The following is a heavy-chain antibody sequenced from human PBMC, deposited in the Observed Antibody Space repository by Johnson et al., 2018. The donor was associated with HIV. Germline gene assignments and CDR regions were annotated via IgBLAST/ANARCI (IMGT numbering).Heavy chain of an antibody. Sequence: QVQLVESGGGVVQPGRSLRLSCAASGFTFSSYAMHWVRQAPGKGLEWVAVISYDGSTIYYANSVEGRFTISRDDSKNTLYLQMNSLKTEDTAVYYCTTGTTVPTWDWGQGTMVTVSS. CDR1: GFTFSSYA. V-gene: IGHV3-30-3*01. J-gene: IGHJ3*01. CDR3: TTGTTVPTWD. D-gene: IGHD4-17*01. CDR2: ISYDGSTI.